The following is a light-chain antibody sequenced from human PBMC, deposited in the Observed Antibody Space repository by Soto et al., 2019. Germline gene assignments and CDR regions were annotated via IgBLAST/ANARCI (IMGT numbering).Light chain of an antibody. V-gene: IGKV3D-20*01. CDR1: QSVTSNF. CDR3: QQYGSSPIT. CDR2: DAS. Sequence: EIVLTQSPATLSLSPGERATLSCGASQSVTSNFLAWYQQKRGLAPRLLIYDASSKATGIPERVSGSGSGTDGTLTISRLEPDDFAVYYCQQYGSSPITFGQGTRLEIK. J-gene: IGKJ5*01.